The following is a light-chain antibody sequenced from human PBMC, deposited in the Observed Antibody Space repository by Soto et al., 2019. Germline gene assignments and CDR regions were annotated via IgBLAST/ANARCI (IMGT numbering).Light chain of an antibody. J-gene: IGKJ3*01. CDR3: QLRDNWFT. V-gene: IGKV3-15*01. CDR2: RAF. CDR1: LSVSSD. Sequence: EIVMTQSPATLSLSPGERATLSCRASLSVSSDLAWYRQKPGQAPRLLIYRAFTRVTGIPARFSGSGFGTDFTLTISSLQSEDFAVYYCQLRDNWFTFGPGTKVDVK.